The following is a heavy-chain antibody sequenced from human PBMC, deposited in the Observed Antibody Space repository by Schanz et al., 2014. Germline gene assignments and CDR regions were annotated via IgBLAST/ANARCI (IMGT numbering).Heavy chain of an antibody. CDR2: IYYDGGLR. CDR1: GFTFSNYG. Sequence: QVQLVESGGGMVQPGGSLRLSCAASGFTFSNYGIHWVRQAPGKGLEWVAVIYYDGGLRFFADSVRGRVTISRDNSNNMVYLQMNSLRAEDTAIYYCTKWANEGGGGYCHFDLWGQGTLVTVSS. CDR3: TKWANEGGGGYCHFDL. D-gene: IGHD2-21*01. J-gene: IGHJ4*02. V-gene: IGHV3-33*06.